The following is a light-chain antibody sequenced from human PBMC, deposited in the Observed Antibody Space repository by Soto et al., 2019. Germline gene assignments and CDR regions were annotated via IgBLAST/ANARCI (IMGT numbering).Light chain of an antibody. CDR3: QQYSRLWS. CDR1: ESIRTW. V-gene: IGKV1-5*03. CDR2: GAS. J-gene: IGKJ1*01. Sequence: DIQMTQSPSSLSASVGDRVTITCRASESIRTWLAWYQQKPGKAPKLLIYGASSLESGVPPRFSGDGSGTEFTLTISSLQRDDFGIYYCQQYSRLWSFGQGTKVEIE.